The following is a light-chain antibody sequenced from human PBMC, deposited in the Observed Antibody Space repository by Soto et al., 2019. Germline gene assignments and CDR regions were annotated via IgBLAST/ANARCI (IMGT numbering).Light chain of an antibody. Sequence: QSALTQPASVSGSPGQSITISCTGTSSDVGGYNYVSWYQQHPGKAPKLMIYEVSNRPSGVSNRFSSSRSGNTGSLTISGLQAEDEAEYYCNSYTSSSTFVFGTGTKLTVL. CDR3: NSYTSSSTFV. J-gene: IGLJ1*01. V-gene: IGLV2-14*01. CDR2: EVS. CDR1: SSDVGGYNY.